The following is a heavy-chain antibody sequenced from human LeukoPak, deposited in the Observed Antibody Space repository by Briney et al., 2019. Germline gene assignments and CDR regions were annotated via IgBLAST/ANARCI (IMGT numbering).Heavy chain of an antibody. D-gene: IGHD6-19*01. CDR1: GFTFSSYS. CDR2: ISSSSSYI. Sequence: GGSLRLSCAASGFTFSSYSMNWVRQAPGKGLEWVSSISSSSSYIYYADSVKGRFTISRDNAKNSLYLQMNSLRAEDTAVYYCARYSSGWYLDPFDYWGQGTLVTVSS. V-gene: IGHV3-21*01. J-gene: IGHJ4*02. CDR3: ARYSSGWYLDPFDY.